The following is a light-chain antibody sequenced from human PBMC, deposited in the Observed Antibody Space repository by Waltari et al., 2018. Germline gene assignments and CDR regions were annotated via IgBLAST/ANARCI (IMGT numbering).Light chain of an antibody. CDR2: EAD. Sequence: VLTQSHSVSASPGNTVKISCTRSRGSISGHYVHWYQQRPGSVPTTVIYEADQRPSGVPDPFSGSIDRSSNSASLIISGLKTEDESHYYCQSYDSSNYVVFGGGTTLTVL. CDR1: RGSISGHY. CDR3: QSYDSSNYVV. J-gene: IGLJ2*01. V-gene: IGLV6-57*03.